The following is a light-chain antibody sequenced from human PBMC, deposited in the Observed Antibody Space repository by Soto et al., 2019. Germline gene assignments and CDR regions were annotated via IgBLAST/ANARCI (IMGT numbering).Light chain of an antibody. CDR1: SSDIGGYNF. V-gene: IGLV2-14*01. J-gene: IGLJ1*01. CDR2: DVS. Sequence: QSALTQPASVSGSPGQSITISCTGTSSDIGGYNFVSWYQQHPGKAPKLMIYDVSNRPSGVSNRFSGSKSGNTASQTISGLQAVDETDYYCSSHTSISTYVFGTGTKVTVL. CDR3: SSHTSISTYV.